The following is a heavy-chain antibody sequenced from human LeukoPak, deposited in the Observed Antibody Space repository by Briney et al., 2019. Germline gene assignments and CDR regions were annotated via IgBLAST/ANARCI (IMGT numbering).Heavy chain of an antibody. D-gene: IGHD3-16*02. CDR3: ARNRYLRGKRDYYYYMDV. V-gene: IGHV4-39*07. CDR1: GGSISSSSYY. CDR2: IYYSGST. Sequence: PSETLSLTCTVSGGSISSSSYYWGWIRQPPGKGLEWIGSIYYSGSTYYNPSLKSRVTISVDTSKNQFSLKLSSVTAADTAVYYCARNRYLRGKRDYYYYMDVWGKGTTVTISS. J-gene: IGHJ6*03.